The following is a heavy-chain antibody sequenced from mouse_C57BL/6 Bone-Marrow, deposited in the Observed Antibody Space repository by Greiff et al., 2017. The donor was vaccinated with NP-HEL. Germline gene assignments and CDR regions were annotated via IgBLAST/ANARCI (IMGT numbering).Heavy chain of an antibody. CDR1: GYTFTSYD. CDR2: IYPRDGST. J-gene: IGHJ2*01. D-gene: IGHD1-1*01. V-gene: IGHV1-85*01. Sequence: QVQLQQSGPELVKPGASVKLSCKASGYTFTSYDINWVKQRPGQGLEWIGWIYPRDGSTKYNEKFKGKATLTVDTSSSTAYMEHHRLTSEDSAVYFCARRYYGSSYYFDYWGQGTTLTVSS. CDR3: ARRYYGSSYYFDY.